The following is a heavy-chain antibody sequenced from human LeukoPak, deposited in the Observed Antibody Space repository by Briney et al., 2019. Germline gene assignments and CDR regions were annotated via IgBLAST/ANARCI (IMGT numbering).Heavy chain of an antibody. Sequence: GGSLRLSCAASGFTFSSYAMHWVRQAPGKGLEYVSAISSNGGSTYYANSVKGRFTISRDNSKNTLYLQMNSLRAEDTAVYYCATIVGATWANYYYYGMDVWGQGTTVTVSS. J-gene: IGHJ6*02. CDR2: ISSNGGST. CDR1: GFTFSSYA. D-gene: IGHD1-26*01. CDR3: ATIVGATWANYYYYGMDV. V-gene: IGHV3-64*01.